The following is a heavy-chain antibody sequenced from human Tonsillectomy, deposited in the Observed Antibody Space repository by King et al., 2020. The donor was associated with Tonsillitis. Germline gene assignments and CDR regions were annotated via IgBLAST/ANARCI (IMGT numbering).Heavy chain of an antibody. D-gene: IGHD1-26*01. CDR1: GFTFSSYS. J-gene: IGHJ3*02. Sequence: VQLVESGGGLVKPGGSLRLSCAASGFTFSSYSMNWVRQAPGKGLEWVSSISSSSSYIYYADSVKGRFTISRDNAKNSLYLQMNSLRAEDTAVYYCARGGGSYSYDAFDIWGPGTMVTVSS. CDR3: ARGGGSYSYDAFDI. V-gene: IGHV3-21*01. CDR2: ISSSSSYI.